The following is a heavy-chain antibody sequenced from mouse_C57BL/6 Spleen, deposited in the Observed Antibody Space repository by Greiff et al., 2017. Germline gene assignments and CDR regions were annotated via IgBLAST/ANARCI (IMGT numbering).Heavy chain of an antibody. CDR1: GYTFTSYW. D-gene: IGHD1-1*01. V-gene: IGHV1-55*01. CDR3: ARCPYYYGSSTGYFDV. J-gene: IGHJ1*03. CDR2: IYPGSGST. Sequence: QVQLQQPGAELVKPGASVKMSCKASGYTFTSYWITWVKQRPGQGLEWIGDIYPGSGSTNYNEKFKSKATLTVDTSSSTAYMQLSSLTSEDSAVYYCARCPYYYGSSTGYFDVWGTGTTVTVSS.